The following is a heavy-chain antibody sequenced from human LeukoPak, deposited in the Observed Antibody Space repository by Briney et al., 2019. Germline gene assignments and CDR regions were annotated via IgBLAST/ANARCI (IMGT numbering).Heavy chain of an antibody. Sequence: GGSLRLSCTASGFPFIEYSMNWVRQVPGKGLEWIAYIGIDSGNTKYADSVRGRFTISADKTKNSLYLQMNSLRVDDTAVYYCARDHYYAFDNWGQGTLVSVAS. CDR2: IGIDSGNT. V-gene: IGHV3-48*01. CDR3: ARDHYYAFDN. J-gene: IGHJ4*02. CDR1: GFPFIEYS. D-gene: IGHD1-26*01.